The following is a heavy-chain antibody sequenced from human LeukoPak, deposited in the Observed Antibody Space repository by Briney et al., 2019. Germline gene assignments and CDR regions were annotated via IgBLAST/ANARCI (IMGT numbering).Heavy chain of an antibody. CDR2: IYSGGST. Sequence: GGSLRLSCAASGFTVSSNHMSWVRQAPGKGLEWVSVIYSGGSTNYADSVKGRFTISRDNSKNTLYLQMNSLRAEDTAVYYCARDQYDTWSRRGNFDSWGQGTLVIVSS. CDR3: ARDQYDTWSRRGNFDS. V-gene: IGHV3-53*01. D-gene: IGHD3-3*01. J-gene: IGHJ4*02. CDR1: GFTVSSNH.